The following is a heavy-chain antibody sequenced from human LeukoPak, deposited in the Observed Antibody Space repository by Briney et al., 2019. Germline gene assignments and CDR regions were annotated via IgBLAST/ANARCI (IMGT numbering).Heavy chain of an antibody. CDR2: ILYDVSNK. J-gene: IGHJ4*02. CDR1: AFILSIYA. CDR3: AREATYYYDSSGYYPTYYFDY. V-gene: IGHV3-30*04. D-gene: IGHD3-22*01. Sequence: SRSLSWPPSAFILSIYAVRWVRQAPDKGLEWEAAILYDVSNKYYADSVKGRFTISRDNSKNTLYLQMNSLRAEDTAVYYCAREATYYYDSSGYYPTYYFDYWGQGTLVTVSS.